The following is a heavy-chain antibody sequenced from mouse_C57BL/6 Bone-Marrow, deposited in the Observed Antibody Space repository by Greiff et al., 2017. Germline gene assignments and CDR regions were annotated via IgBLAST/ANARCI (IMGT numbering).Heavy chain of an antibody. J-gene: IGHJ2*01. Sequence: QVQLQQSGAELVMPGASVKLSCKASGYTFTSYWMHWVKQRPGQGLEWIGEIDPSDSYTNYNQKFKGKSTLTVDKSSSTAYMQLSSLTSEDSAVYYGARDGYYPYYFDYWGQGTTLTVSS. V-gene: IGHV1-69*01. CDR3: ARDGYYPYYFDY. CDR2: IDPSDSYT. D-gene: IGHD2-3*01. CDR1: GYTFTSYW.